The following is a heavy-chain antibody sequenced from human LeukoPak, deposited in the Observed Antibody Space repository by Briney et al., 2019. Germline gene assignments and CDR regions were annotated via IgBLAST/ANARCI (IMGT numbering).Heavy chain of an antibody. CDR1: GYTFTDSY. J-gene: IGHJ4*02. Sequence: SVKVSCKASGYTFTDSYMHWVRQAPGQGLEWMGWVNPKTGGTNYAQRFQGRVTTTRDTSIRTAYMELNSLRSDDTAVYYCARDGRLTIFVRGIITEGSPPKNWGQGTLVTVSS. V-gene: IGHV1-2*02. CDR2: VNPKTGGT. CDR3: ARDGRLTIFVRGIITEGSPPKN. D-gene: IGHD3-10*01.